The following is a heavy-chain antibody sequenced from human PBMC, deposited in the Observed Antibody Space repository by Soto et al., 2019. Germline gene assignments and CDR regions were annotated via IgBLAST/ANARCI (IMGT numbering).Heavy chain of an antibody. CDR1: GYSFTSYW. Sequence: PGESLKISCKGSGYSFTSYWISWVRQMPGKGLEWMGRIDPSDSYTNYSPSLQGHVTISADKSISTAYLQWSSLKASDTAMYYCARLAMATRRGYYGMDVWGQGTTVTVSS. J-gene: IGHJ6*02. CDR3: ARLAMATRRGYYGMDV. CDR2: IDPSDSYT. D-gene: IGHD5-12*01. V-gene: IGHV5-10-1*01.